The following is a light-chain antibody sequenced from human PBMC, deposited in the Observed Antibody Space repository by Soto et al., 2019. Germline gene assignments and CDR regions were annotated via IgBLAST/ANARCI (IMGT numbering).Light chain of an antibody. CDR1: QSVSRN. J-gene: IGKJ1*01. CDR2: SAS. Sequence: EIVMTQSPATLSVSPGERATLSCRASQSVSRNLAWYQQKPGQAPRLLIYSASTRATGIPAGFSGSGSGTEFTLTISSLQSEDFAVYYCHQYSKWPQTFGQGTKVEIK. V-gene: IGKV3-15*01. CDR3: HQYSKWPQT.